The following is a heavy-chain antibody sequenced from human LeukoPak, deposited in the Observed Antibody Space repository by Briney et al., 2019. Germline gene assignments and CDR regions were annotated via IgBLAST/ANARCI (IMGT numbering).Heavy chain of an antibody. J-gene: IGHJ4*02. CDR3: ARGTLERRGYDYDY. Sequence: GGSLRLSCAVSGFTFSSYEMNWVRQAPGKGLEWVSSISGRGDTIYSADSVKGRFYISRDNAKNSLYLQMNSLRAEDTAVYYCARGTLERRGYDYDYWGQGTLVTVSS. V-gene: IGHV3-48*03. CDR2: ISGRGDTI. D-gene: IGHD3-22*01. CDR1: GFTFSSYE.